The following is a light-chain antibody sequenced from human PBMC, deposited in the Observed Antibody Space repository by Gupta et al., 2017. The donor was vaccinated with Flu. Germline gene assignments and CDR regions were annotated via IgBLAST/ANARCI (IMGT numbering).Light chain of an antibody. Sequence: SGHSSYAIAWHQQHPEKGPRYLMKVNSDGSHSKGDGIPDRFSGSSSRAERYLTISSLQSEDEADYYCQTWGSGIWVFGGGTRLTVL. J-gene: IGLJ3*02. CDR2: VNSDGSH. CDR3: QTWGSGIWV. V-gene: IGLV4-69*01. CDR1: SGHSSYA.